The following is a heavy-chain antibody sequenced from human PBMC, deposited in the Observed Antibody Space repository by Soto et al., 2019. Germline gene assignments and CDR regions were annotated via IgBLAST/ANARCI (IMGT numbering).Heavy chain of an antibody. J-gene: IGHJ4*02. CDR1: GGSITSGGYY. CDR3: ARGITIFGVVYFDY. D-gene: IGHD3-3*01. CDR2: IYYSGST. Sequence: SETLSLTCTVSGGSITSGGYYFSCIRQHPGKGLEWIGYIYYSGSTYYNPSLKSRVTISVDTSKNQFSLNLSSVTAAATAVYYCARGITIFGVVYFDYWGQGTLVTVSS. V-gene: IGHV4-31*03.